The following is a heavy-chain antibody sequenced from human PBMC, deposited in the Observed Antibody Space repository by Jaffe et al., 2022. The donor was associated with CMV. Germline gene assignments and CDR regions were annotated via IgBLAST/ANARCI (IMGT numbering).Heavy chain of an antibody. J-gene: IGHJ6*03. Sequence: EVQLVESGGGLVQPGGSLRLSCAASGFTFSSYEMNWVRQAPGKGLEWVSYISSSGSTIYYADSVKGRFTISRDNAKNSLYLQMNSLRAEDTAVYYCAREPNYGDYARHYYMDVWGKGTTVTVSS. CDR1: GFTFSSYE. CDR2: ISSSGSTI. D-gene: IGHD4-17*01. V-gene: IGHV3-48*03. CDR3: AREPNYGDYARHYYMDV.